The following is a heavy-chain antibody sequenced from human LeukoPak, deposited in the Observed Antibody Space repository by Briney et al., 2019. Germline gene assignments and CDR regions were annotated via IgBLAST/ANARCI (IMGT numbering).Heavy chain of an antibody. CDR2: ISGSGGST. J-gene: IGHJ4*02. CDR3: ARHYYGSGIPENFDY. Sequence: TGGSLRLSCAASGFTFSSYAMSWVRQAPGKGLEWVSAISGSGGSTYYADSVKGRFTISRDNSKNTLYLQINSLRAEDTAVYYCARHYYGSGIPENFDYWGQGTLVTVSS. D-gene: IGHD3-10*01. V-gene: IGHV3-23*01. CDR1: GFTFSSYA.